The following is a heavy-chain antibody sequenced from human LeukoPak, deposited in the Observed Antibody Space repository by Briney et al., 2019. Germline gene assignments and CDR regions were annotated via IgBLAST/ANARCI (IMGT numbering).Heavy chain of an antibody. Sequence: GGSLRLSCAASGFTFSSYSMNWVRQAPGKGLEWVSSISSSSSYIYYAESVKGRFTISRDNAKNSLYLQMNSLRAEDTAVYYCARDVGRGYYYYGMDVWGKGTTVTVSS. V-gene: IGHV3-21*01. CDR1: GFTFSSYS. CDR2: ISSSSSYI. D-gene: IGHD2-15*01. CDR3: ARDVGRGYYYYGMDV. J-gene: IGHJ6*04.